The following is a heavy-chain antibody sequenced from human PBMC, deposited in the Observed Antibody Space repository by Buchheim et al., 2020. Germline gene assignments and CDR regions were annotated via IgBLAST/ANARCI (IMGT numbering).Heavy chain of an antibody. Sequence: QVQLVQSGAEVKKPGASVKVSCKASGYTFTSYDINWVRQATGQGLEWMGWMNPNSGNTGYAQKFQGRVTMPRNTSISTAYMELSSLRSEDTAVYYCARGPPATRSDSSGYLLIPATFDYWGQGTL. D-gene: IGHD3-22*01. CDR2: MNPNSGNT. CDR1: GYTFTSYD. J-gene: IGHJ4*02. V-gene: IGHV1-8*01. CDR3: ARGPPATRSDSSGYLLIPATFDY.